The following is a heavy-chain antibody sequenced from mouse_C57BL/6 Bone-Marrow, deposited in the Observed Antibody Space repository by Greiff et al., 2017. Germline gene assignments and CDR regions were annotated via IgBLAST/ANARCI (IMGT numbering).Heavy chain of an antibody. V-gene: IGHV1-50*01. CDR1: GYTFTSYW. CDR2: IDPSDSYT. D-gene: IGHD2-3*01. Sequence: QVQLQQPGAELVKPGASVKLSCKASGYTFTSYWMQWVKQRPGQGLEWIGEIDPSDSYTNYNQKFKGKATLTVDTSSSTAYMQLSSLTSEDSAAYYCARDGGHWYFDVWGTGTTVTVSS. CDR3: ARDGGHWYFDV. J-gene: IGHJ1*03.